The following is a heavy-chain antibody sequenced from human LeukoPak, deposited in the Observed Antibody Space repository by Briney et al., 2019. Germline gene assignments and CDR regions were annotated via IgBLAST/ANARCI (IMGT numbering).Heavy chain of an antibody. J-gene: IGHJ4*02. CDR3: ARGSSGGSCPGW. CDR2: INPNSGGT. Sequence: ASVKVSCKASGYTFTGYYMHWVRQAPGQGLELMGWINPNSGGTNYAQKFQGRVTMTRDTSISTAYMELSRLRSDDTAVYYCARGSSGGSCPGWWGQGTLVTVSS. CDR1: GYTFTGYY. V-gene: IGHV1-2*02. D-gene: IGHD2-15*01.